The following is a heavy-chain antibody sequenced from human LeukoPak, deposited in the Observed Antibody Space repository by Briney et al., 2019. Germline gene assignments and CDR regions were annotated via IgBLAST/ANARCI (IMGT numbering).Heavy chain of an antibody. D-gene: IGHD5-18*01. CDR3: ARAYSQRFDY. CDR2: ISSSSSYI. Sequence: GGSLRLSCAASGFTVSSNYMSWVRQAPGKGLEWVSSISSSSSYIYYADSVKGRFTISRDNAKNSLYLQMNSLRAEDTAVYYCARAYSQRFDYWGQGTLVTVSS. CDR1: GFTVSSNY. V-gene: IGHV3-21*01. J-gene: IGHJ4*02.